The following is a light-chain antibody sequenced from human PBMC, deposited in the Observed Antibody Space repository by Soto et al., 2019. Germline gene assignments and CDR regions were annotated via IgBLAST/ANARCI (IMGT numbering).Light chain of an antibody. Sequence: QSVLTQPPSESAAPGQRVTISCSGTTPNIGSNSVSWYLQVPGTVPKLLIYDTNKRPSGIPDRISGSKSGSSATLDITGLQTGDEADYYCATWDSSLKIGVFGGGTKLTVL. CDR3: ATWDSSLKIGV. CDR2: DTN. CDR1: TPNIGSNS. J-gene: IGLJ3*02. V-gene: IGLV1-51*01.